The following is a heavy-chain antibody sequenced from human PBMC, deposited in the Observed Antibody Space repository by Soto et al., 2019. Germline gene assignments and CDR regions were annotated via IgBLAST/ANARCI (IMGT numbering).Heavy chain of an antibody. CDR2: IYYSGST. V-gene: IGHV4-31*03. Sequence: SETLSLTCTVSGGSISSGGYYWSWIRQHPGKGLEWIGYIYYSGSTYYNPSLKSRVTISVDRSKNQFSLKLSSVTAADTAVYYCARDYYGSGSWFDPWGQGTLVTVSS. CDR3: ARDYYGSGSWFDP. J-gene: IGHJ5*02. D-gene: IGHD3-10*01. CDR1: GGSISSGGYY.